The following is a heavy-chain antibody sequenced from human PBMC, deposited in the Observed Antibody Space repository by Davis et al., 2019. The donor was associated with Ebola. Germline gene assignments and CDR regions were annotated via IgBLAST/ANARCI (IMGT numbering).Heavy chain of an antibody. CDR1: GYTFTSYD. J-gene: IGHJ6*03. Sequence: ASVKVSCKPSGYTFTSYDINWVRQPTGQGLEWMGWMNPNSGNTGYAQKFQRRVTITRNTSISTAYMELSSLRAEDTAVDYCARAGPLAAAGMKLGSMDVWGKGTTVTVSS. V-gene: IGHV1-8*03. CDR3: ARAGPLAAAGMKLGSMDV. CDR2: MNPNSGNT. D-gene: IGHD6-13*01.